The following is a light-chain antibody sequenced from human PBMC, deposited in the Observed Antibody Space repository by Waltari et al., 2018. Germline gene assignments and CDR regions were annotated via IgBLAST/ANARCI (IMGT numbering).Light chain of an antibody. CDR2: ASS. CDR1: QNIGSN. J-gene: IGKJ3*01. Sequence: QMTQSPSSLSASIGDRVTITCRANQNIGSNLAWYQQKPGQPPNLLIYASSILHSEVPSRFSATGSGTDFALTITNLWPDDVGTYYCQKCDSAPFTFGPGTKLNI. CDR3: QKCDSAPFT. V-gene: IGKV1-27*01.